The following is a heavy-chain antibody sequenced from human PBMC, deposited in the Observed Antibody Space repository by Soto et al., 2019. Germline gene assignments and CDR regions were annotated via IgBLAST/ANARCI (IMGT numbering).Heavy chain of an antibody. D-gene: IGHD1-7*01. V-gene: IGHV4-34*01. CDR3: ARGVITGTTRYFDY. J-gene: IGHJ4*02. Sequence: SETLSLTCAVYGGSFSGYYWSWIRQPPGKGLEWIGEINHSGSTNYNPSLKSRVTISVDTSKNQFSLKLSSVTAADTAVYYCARGVITGTTRYFDYWGQGTLVTVSS. CDR1: GGSFSGYY. CDR2: INHSGST.